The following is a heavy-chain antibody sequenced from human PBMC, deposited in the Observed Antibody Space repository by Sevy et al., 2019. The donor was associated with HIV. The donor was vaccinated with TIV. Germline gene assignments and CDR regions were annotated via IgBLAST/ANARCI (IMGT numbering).Heavy chain of an antibody. Sequence: GGSLRLSCAASGFTLNKAWMNWVRQAPGKGLEWVGRIKSETGGRATDYAEPVKARFSISRDDSKNRLYLQMKSLKFEDTAVYYCSMEDGYNYFDYWGQGALVTVSS. CDR3: SMEDGYNYFDY. V-gene: IGHV3-15*07. CDR1: GFTLNKAW. CDR2: IKSETGGRAT. J-gene: IGHJ4*02. D-gene: IGHD1-1*01.